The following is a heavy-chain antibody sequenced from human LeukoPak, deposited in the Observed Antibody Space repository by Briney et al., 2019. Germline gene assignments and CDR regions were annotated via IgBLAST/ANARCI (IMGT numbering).Heavy chain of an antibody. D-gene: IGHD3-9*01. CDR2: ISGSGGST. V-gene: IGHV3-23*01. CDR1: GFTFSSYA. CDR3: ATIVPDVVATLTFDH. J-gene: IGHJ4*02. Sequence: GGSLRLSCAASGFTFSSYAMSWVRQAPGKGLEWVSAISGSGGSTYYADSVKGRFTISRDNSKNTLHLQMNSLRAEDTAVYYCATIVPDVVATLTFDHWGQGTLVTVSS.